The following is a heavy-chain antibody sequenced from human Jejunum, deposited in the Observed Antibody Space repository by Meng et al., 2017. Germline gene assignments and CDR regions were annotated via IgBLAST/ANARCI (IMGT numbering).Heavy chain of an antibody. V-gene: IGHV1-69*13. Sequence: SVKVSCKASGGTFSSYAISWVRQAPGQGLEWMGGIIPIFGTANYAQKFQGRVTITADESTSTAYMELSSLRSEDTAVYYCARESYYDSNGYSIIDYWGQGTLVTVSS. CDR2: IIPIFGTA. J-gene: IGHJ4*02. CDR1: GGTFSSYA. CDR3: ARESYYDSNGYSIIDY. D-gene: IGHD3-22*01.